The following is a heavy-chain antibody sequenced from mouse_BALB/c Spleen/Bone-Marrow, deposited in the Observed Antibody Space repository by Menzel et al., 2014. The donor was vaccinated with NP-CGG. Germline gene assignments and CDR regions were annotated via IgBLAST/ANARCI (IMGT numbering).Heavy chain of an antibody. Sequence: DLQLVASGGGLVQPGGSRKLSCAASGFTFSSFGMHWVRQAPEKGLEWVAYISSGSSTIYYADTVMGRFTISRENPKNNLFLQMTSLRSEDTAMYDCARSGSSSSYFVYRSQGTTLTVSS. V-gene: IGHV5-17*02. J-gene: IGHJ2*01. D-gene: IGHD1-1*01. CDR1: GFTFSSFG. CDR2: ISSGSSTI. CDR3: ARSGSSSSYFVY.